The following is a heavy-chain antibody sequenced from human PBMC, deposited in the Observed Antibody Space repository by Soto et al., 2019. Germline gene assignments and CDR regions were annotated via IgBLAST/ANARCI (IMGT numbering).Heavy chain of an antibody. CDR2: INPSGGST. Sequence: APVKVSCKASGYTFTSYHMHWVRQAPGQGLEWMGIINPSGGSTSYAQKFQGRVTMTRDTSTSTVYMELSSLRSEDTAVYYCARDYSNYVRRFDYWGQGTLVTVSS. V-gene: IGHV1-46*03. CDR3: ARDYSNYVRRFDY. J-gene: IGHJ4*02. D-gene: IGHD4-4*01. CDR1: GYTFTSYH.